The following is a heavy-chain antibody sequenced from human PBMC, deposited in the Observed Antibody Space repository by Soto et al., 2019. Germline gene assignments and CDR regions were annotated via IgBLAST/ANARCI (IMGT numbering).Heavy chain of an antibody. Sequence: EVQLLESGGGLVQPGGSLRLSCSASGFTFTSYAMSWVRQAPGKGLAWVSGISGSGGDTKSADSVKGRFTISRDNFKNMLYLQMNSLSAEDTAVYYCAKHDFWTLYNTGLDSWGQGTLVTVSS. CDR1: GFTFTSYA. CDR3: AKHDFWTLYNTGLDS. D-gene: IGHD3-3*01. J-gene: IGHJ4*02. CDR2: ISGSGGDT. V-gene: IGHV3-23*01.